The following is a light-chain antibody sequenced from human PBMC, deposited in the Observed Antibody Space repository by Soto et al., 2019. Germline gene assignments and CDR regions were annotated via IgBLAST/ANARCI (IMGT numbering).Light chain of an antibody. CDR3: QQYNQWLT. Sequence: AIRMTQSPSSLSASTGDRVTITCRASQGISSYLAWYQQKPGKAPKLLIYAASTLQSGVPSRFSGSGSGTDFTLTISCLQSEDFATYYCQQYNQWLTFGGGTKVEIK. CDR1: QGISSY. J-gene: IGKJ4*01. V-gene: IGKV1-8*01. CDR2: AAS.